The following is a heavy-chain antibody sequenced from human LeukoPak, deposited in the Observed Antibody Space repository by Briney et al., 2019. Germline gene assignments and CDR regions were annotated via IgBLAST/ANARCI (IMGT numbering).Heavy chain of an antibody. V-gene: IGHV3-21*01. J-gene: IGHJ4*02. Sequence: PGGSLRLSCVASGFTFSSYSMNWVRKAPGKGLEWVSSISSSSYDINYTDSMKGRFTISRDNAKNSLYLQMNSLRVEDTAVYYCARRESSGRFDYWGQGTLVTVSS. CDR1: GFTFSSYS. CDR3: ARRESSGRFDY. CDR2: ISSSSYDI. D-gene: IGHD6-19*01.